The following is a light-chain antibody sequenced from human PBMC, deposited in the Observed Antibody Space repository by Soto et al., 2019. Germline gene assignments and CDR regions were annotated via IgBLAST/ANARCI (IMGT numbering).Light chain of an antibody. CDR3: QQYNSYLWT. CDR2: DAS. Sequence: DIQMTQSPSSLSASVGDRVTITCRASQSITNWLAWYQQKPGKAPKLLIYDASSLESGVPSRFSGGGFGTEFTLTTNSLQPDDFATYYCQQYNSYLWTFGQGTKVDIK. V-gene: IGKV1-5*01. J-gene: IGKJ1*01. CDR1: QSITNW.